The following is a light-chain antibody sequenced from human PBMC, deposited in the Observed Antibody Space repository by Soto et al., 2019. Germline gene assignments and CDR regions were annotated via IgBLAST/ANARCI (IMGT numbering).Light chain of an antibody. CDR1: QNIRNW. Sequence: DIHMTQSPATLAASVGDRVTITCRASQNIRNWLAWYQQKPGIAPKLLIYKASSLQSGVPSRFSGSGSGTEFTLTITSLQPDDFATYYCQQYNSYSQTFGQGTKVDIK. V-gene: IGKV1-5*03. CDR2: KAS. CDR3: QQYNSYSQT. J-gene: IGKJ1*01.